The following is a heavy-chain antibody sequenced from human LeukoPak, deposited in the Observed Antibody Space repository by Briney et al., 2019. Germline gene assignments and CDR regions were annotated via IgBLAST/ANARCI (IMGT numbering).Heavy chain of an antibody. J-gene: IGHJ4*02. CDR1: GYTFTSYY. V-gene: IGHV1-46*01. D-gene: IGHD3-10*01. CDR3: ARVGVTMVRGVIESSDY. CDR2: INPSGGST. Sequence: ASVKVSCKASGYTFTSYYMHWVRQAPGQGLEWMGIINPSGGSTSYAQKFQGRVTMTRDTSTSTVYMELSSLRSYDTAVYYCARVGVTMVRGVIESSDYWGQGTLVTVSS.